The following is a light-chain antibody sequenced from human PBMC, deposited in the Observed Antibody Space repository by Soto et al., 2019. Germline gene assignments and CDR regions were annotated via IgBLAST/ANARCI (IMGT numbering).Light chain of an antibody. V-gene: IGKV3-20*01. J-gene: IGKJ5*01. CDR3: HQYGSSPPIT. CDR2: GAS. CDR1: QSVSSNY. Sequence: EIVLTQSPGTLSLSPGERATLSCRASQSVSSNYLARYQQRPGQAPRLLIYGASSSATGIPDRFSGSGSGTDFTLTVITLEPEDFAVYYCHQYGSSPPITFGQGKRLEIK.